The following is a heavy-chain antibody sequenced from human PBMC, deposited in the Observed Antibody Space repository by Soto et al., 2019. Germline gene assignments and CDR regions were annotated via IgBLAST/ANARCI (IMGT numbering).Heavy chain of an antibody. Sequence: QVQLVQSGAEVKKPGSSVKVSCKASGGTFSSYAISWVRQATGQGLEWMGGIIPIFGTANYAQKFQGRVTITADESTSTAYMELSSLRSEDTAVYYCARDKKGTNYYGSGSYGNWFDPWGQGTLVTVSS. CDR1: GGTFSSYA. CDR3: ARDKKGTNYYGSGSYGNWFDP. CDR2: IIPIFGTA. J-gene: IGHJ5*02. D-gene: IGHD3-10*01. V-gene: IGHV1-69*01.